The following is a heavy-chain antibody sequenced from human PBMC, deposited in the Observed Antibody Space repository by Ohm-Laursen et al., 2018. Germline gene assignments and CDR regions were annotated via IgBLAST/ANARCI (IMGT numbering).Heavy chain of an antibody. CDR3: ASYYDSSGSYDAFDI. J-gene: IGHJ3*02. Sequence: SLRLSCTASGFTFDDYGMSWVRQAPGKGLEWVSGINWNGGSTGYADSVKGRFTISRDNAKNSLYLQMNSLRSEDTAVYYCASYYDSSGSYDAFDIWGQGTMVTVSS. CDR2: INWNGGST. CDR1: GFTFDDYG. D-gene: IGHD3-22*01. V-gene: IGHV3-20*04.